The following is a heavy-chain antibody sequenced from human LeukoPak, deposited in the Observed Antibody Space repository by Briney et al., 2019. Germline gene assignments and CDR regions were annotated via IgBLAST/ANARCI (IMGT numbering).Heavy chain of an antibody. J-gene: IGHJ2*01. D-gene: IGHD3-22*01. Sequence: GGSLRLSCAASGFTFSSYGMHWVRQAPGKGLEWVAVISYDGGNKYYADSVKGRFTISRDNSKNTLYLQINSLRAEDTAVYYCAKDKGYYDSSGYYWYFDLWGRGTLVTVSS. CDR2: ISYDGGNK. V-gene: IGHV3-30*18. CDR1: GFTFSSYG. CDR3: AKDKGYYDSSGYYWYFDL.